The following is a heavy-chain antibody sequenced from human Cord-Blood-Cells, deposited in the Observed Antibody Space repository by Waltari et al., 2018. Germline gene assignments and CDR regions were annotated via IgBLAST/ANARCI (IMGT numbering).Heavy chain of an antibody. V-gene: IGHV4-34*01. CDR3: AREGESIAAPNWFDP. CDR2: INHSGST. J-gene: IGHJ5*02. CDR1: GGSFSGYY. Sequence: QVQLQQWGAGLLKPSETLSLTCAVYGGSFSGYYWSWIRQPPGKGLEWIGEINHSGSTNYNPSLKSRVTISVDTSKNQFSLKLSSVTAADTAVYYCAREGESIAAPNWFDPWSQGTLVTVSS. D-gene: IGHD6-6*01.